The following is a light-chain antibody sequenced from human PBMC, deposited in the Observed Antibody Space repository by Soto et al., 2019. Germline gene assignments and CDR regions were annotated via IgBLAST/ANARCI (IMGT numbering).Light chain of an antibody. V-gene: IGKV3-20*01. J-gene: IGKJ1*01. CDR3: QVYGMSPKT. Sequence: EIVMTQSPATLSASPGERATLSCRASQSVRSNLAWYQQKPGQAPRLLIHSASIRATDIPDRFSGSGSGTDFTLTISRLEPEDFAVYYCQVYGMSPKTFGQGTKVDIK. CDR2: SAS. CDR1: QSVRSN.